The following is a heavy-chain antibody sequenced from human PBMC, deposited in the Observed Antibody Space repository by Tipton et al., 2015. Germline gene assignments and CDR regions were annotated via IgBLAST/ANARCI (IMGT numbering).Heavy chain of an antibody. J-gene: IGHJ4*02. CDR2: ISGREVST. CDR1: GFTFSSYV. CDR3: ARENYHILTGYYTGYDY. V-gene: IGHV3-23*01. Sequence: GSLRLSCAASGFTFSSYVMSWVRQAPGKGLEWVSAISGREVSTYYADSVKGRFTISRDNSKSTLYLQMNSLRAEDTAMYFCARENYHILTGYYTGYDYWGQGNLVTVSS. D-gene: IGHD3-9*01.